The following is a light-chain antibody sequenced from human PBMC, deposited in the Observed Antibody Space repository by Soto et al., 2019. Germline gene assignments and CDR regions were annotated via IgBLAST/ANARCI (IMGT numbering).Light chain of an antibody. CDR3: QSYDSSNWV. CDR1: SGSIASNY. V-gene: IGLV6-57*04. CDR2: EDN. Sequence: FMLTQPHSVSESPGKTVTISCTRSSGSIASNYVQWYQQRPGSAPTTVIYEDNQRPSGVPDRFSGSIDSSSNSASLTISGLKTEDEADYYCQSYDSSNWVFGGGIKLTVL. J-gene: IGLJ3*02.